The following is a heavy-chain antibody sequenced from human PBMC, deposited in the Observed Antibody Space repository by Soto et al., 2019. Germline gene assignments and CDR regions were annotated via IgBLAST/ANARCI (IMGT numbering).Heavy chain of an antibody. CDR3: AKSGPASRLEWLLLMDV. CDR1: GYTFTSYG. Sequence: ASVKVSCKASGYTFTSYGISWVRQAPGQGLEWMGWISAYNGNTNYAQKLQGRVTMTTDTSTSTAYMELRSLRSDDTAVYYCAKSGPASRLEWLLLMDVWGQGTTVTVSS. V-gene: IGHV1-18*01. CDR2: ISAYNGNT. J-gene: IGHJ6*02. D-gene: IGHD3-3*01.